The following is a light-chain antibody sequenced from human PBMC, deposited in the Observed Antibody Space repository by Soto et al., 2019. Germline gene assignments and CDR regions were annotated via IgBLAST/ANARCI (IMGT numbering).Light chain of an antibody. CDR2: EVS. CDR3: SSYTSSSTYV. J-gene: IGLJ1*01. CDR1: SSDVGAYNY. V-gene: IGLV2-14*01. Sequence: QSVLTQPASVSGSPGQSITLSCTGTSSDVGAYNYVSWYQQHPGKAPKLMIYEVSSRPSGVSNRFSGSKSGSTASLTISGLQAEDEADYYGSSYTSSSTYVVGTGTKVTVL.